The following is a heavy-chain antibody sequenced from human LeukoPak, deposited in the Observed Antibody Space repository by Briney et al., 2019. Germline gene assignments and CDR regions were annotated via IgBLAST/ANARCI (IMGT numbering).Heavy chain of an antibody. V-gene: IGHV3-21*01. J-gene: IGHJ4*02. CDR3: ARDEVAAAGTFDY. D-gene: IGHD6-13*01. CDR2: ISSSSSYI. CDR1: GFTFSSYS. Sequence: GGSLRLSCAASGFTFSSYSMNWVRQAPGKGLEWVSSISSSSSYIYYADSVKGRFTISRDNAKNSLYLQMNSLRAEDTAVYYCARDEVAAAGTFDYWGQGTLVTVSS.